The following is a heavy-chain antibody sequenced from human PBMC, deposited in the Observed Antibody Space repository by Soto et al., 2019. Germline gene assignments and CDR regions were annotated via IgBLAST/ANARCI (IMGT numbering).Heavy chain of an antibody. CDR2: ISYDGSNK. CDR3: ARDERNYDFWSGYYWGGRGYYYYCGMDV. D-gene: IGHD3-3*01. CDR1: GFTFSSYA. V-gene: IGHV3-30-3*01. Sequence: QVQLVESGGGVVQPGRSLRLSCAASGFTFSSYAMHWVRQAPGKGLEWVAVISYDGSNKYYADSVKGRFTISRDNSKTTLYLQMNSLRAEDTAVYYCARDERNYDFWSGYYWGGRGYYYYCGMDVWGQGTTVTVSS. J-gene: IGHJ6*02.